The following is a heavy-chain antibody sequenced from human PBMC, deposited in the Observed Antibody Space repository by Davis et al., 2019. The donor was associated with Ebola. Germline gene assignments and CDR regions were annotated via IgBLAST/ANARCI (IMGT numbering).Heavy chain of an antibody. D-gene: IGHD6-13*01. V-gene: IGHV3-30*18. Sequence: GESLKISCAASGFTFSSYGMHWVRQAPGKGLEWVAVISYDGSNKYYADSVKGRFTISRDNSKNTLYLQMNSLRAEDTAVYYCAKEAGSSTKPFYYGMDVWGQGTTVTVSS. J-gene: IGHJ6*02. CDR3: AKEAGSSTKPFYYGMDV. CDR1: GFTFSSYG. CDR2: ISYDGSNK.